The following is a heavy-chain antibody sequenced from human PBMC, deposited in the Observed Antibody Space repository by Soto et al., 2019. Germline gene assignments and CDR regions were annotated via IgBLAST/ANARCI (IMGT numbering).Heavy chain of an antibody. J-gene: IGHJ6*03. D-gene: IGHD2-2*01. Sequence: SETLSLACAVYGGSFSGYYWSWIRQPPGKGLEWIGEINHSGSTNYNPSLKSRVTISVDTSKNQFSLKLSSVTAADTAVYYCATGYCSSTSCYYYYYMAVWGKGTTVTVSS. CDR2: INHSGST. CDR3: ATGYCSSTSCYYYYYMAV. V-gene: IGHV4-34*01. CDR1: GGSFSGYY.